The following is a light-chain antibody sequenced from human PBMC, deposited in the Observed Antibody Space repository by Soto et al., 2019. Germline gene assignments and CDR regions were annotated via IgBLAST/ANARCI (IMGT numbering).Light chain of an antibody. V-gene: IGKV3D-20*02. CDR2: GAS. CDR3: QQRSIWPWT. J-gene: IGKJ1*01. Sequence: DIVLTQSPGTLSLSPGERATLSCRASQSVSSSYLAWYQQKPGQAPRLLIYGASSRATGIPDRFSGSGSGTDFTLTISRLEPEDFAVFYCQQRSIWPWTFGQGTKVDIK. CDR1: QSVSSSY.